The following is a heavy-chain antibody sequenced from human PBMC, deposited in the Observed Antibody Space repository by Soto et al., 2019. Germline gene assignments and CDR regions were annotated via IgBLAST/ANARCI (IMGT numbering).Heavy chain of an antibody. CDR1: GFTFTSYA. CDR2: ITGSGITT. J-gene: IGHJ4*02. CDR3: AKTISARPYYFDQ. D-gene: IGHD6-25*01. V-gene: IGHV3-23*01. Sequence: LSLSCAASGFTFTSYAMTWVRQAPGKGLEWVSAITGSGITTYYADAVKGRFTISRDNSMRTLFLQMNSLGAEDTAVYFCAKTISARPYYFDQWGQGTLVTVSS.